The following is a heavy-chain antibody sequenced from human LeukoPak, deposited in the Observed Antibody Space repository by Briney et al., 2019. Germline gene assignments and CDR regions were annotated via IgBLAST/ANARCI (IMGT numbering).Heavy chain of an antibody. J-gene: IGHJ4*02. V-gene: IGHV1-69*06. Sequence: SVKVSCKASGGTFSSYAISWVRQAPGQRLEWMGGIIPIFGTANYAQKFQGRVTITADKSTSTAYMELSSLRSEDTAVYYCARGHYYGSGSYLFDYWGQGTLVTVSS. CDR1: GGTFSSYA. CDR3: ARGHYYGSGSYLFDY. CDR2: IIPIFGTA. D-gene: IGHD3-10*01.